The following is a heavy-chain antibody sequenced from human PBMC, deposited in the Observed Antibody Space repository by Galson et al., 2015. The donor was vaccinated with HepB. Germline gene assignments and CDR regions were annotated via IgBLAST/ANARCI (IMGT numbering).Heavy chain of an antibody. CDR2: AYHSGGT. J-gene: IGHJ4*02. CDR1: GDSISNDRW. Sequence: ETLSLTCAVSGDSISNDRWWSWVRQPPGEGLEWIGEAYHSGGTNYRPSLKSRVTISVDKSKNRFSLKLTSVTAADTAVYYCARAKEGRGYFDYWGQGTLVTVSS. V-gene: IGHV4-4*02. CDR3: ARAKEGRGYFDY. D-gene: IGHD3-10*01.